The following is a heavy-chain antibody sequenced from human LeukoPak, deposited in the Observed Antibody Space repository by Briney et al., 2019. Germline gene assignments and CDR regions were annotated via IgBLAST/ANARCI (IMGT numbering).Heavy chain of an antibody. Sequence: PSETLSLTCAVYGGSFSGYYWSWIRQPPGKGLEWIGEINHSGSTNYNPSLKSRVTISVDTSKNQFSLKLSSVTAADTAVYYCAGRKWLLYYFDYWRQGTLVTVSS. CDR1: GGSFSGYY. J-gene: IGHJ4*02. CDR3: AGRKWLLYYFDY. V-gene: IGHV4-34*01. D-gene: IGHD6-19*01. CDR2: INHSGST.